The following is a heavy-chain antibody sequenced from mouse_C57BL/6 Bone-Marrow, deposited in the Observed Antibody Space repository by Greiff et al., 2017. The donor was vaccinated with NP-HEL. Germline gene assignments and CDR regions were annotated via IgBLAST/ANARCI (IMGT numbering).Heavy chain of an antibody. CDR2: ISSGGSYT. CDR1: GFTFSSYG. D-gene: IGHD2-4*01. V-gene: IGHV5-6*02. Sequence: DVKLVESGGDLVKPGGSLKLSCAASGFTFSSYGMSWVRQTPDKRLEWVATISSGGSYTYYPDSVKGRFTISRDNAKNTLYLQMSSLKSEDTAMYYCASPYDYDVACLAYGDQGTLVTVSA. J-gene: IGHJ3*01. CDR3: ASPYDYDVACLAY.